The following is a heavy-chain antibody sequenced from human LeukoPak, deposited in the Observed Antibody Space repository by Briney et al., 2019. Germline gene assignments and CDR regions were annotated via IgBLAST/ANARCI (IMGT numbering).Heavy chain of an antibody. D-gene: IGHD6-13*01. Sequence: GGSLGLSCAASGFTFSSYSMNWVRQAPGKGLEWVSSISSSSSYIYYADSVKGRFTISRDNAKNSLYLQMNSLRAEDTAVYYCARFEYSSSWTYFDYWGQGTLVTVSS. CDR3: ARFEYSSSWTYFDY. V-gene: IGHV3-21*01. CDR1: GFTFSSYS. J-gene: IGHJ4*02. CDR2: ISSSSSYI.